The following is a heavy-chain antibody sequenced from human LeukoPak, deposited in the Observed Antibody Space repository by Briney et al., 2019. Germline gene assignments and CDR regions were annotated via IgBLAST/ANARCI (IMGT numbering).Heavy chain of an antibody. CDR2: INHSGST. Sequence: SETLPLTCAVYGGSFSGYYWSWIRQPPGKGLEWTGEINHSGSTNYNPSLKSRVTISVDTSKNQFSLKLSSVTAADTAVYYCVGQLRLNYYYGMDVWGQGTTVTVSS. V-gene: IGHV4-34*01. D-gene: IGHD1-1*01. CDR1: GGSFSGYY. J-gene: IGHJ6*02. CDR3: VGQLRLNYYYGMDV.